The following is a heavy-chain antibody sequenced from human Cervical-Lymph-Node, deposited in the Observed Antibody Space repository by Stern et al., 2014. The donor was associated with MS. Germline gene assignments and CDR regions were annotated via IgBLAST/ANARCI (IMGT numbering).Heavy chain of an antibody. CDR3: ARRIAVAGTGLGFDY. Sequence: EVQLVQSGAEVKKPGESLKISCKGSGYSFTSYWIGWVRQMPGKGLEWMGIIYPGDSDTRYSPSVQGHVTISADKSISTAYLQWSSLKASDTAMYYCARRIAVAGTGLGFDYWGQGTLVTVSS. J-gene: IGHJ4*02. D-gene: IGHD6-19*01. CDR1: GYSFTSYW. V-gene: IGHV5-51*01. CDR2: IYPGDSDT.